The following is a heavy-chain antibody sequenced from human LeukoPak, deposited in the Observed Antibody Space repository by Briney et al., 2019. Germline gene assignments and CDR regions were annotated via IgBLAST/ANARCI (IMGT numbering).Heavy chain of an antibody. Sequence: SGGSLRLSCTASGFTFGDYAMSWVRQAPGKGLEWVGFIRSKAYGGTTEYAASVKGRFTISRDDSKSIAYLQMNSLKTEDTAVYYCTRAAVTTFFHAFDIWGQGTVVTVSS. J-gene: IGHJ3*02. CDR1: GFTFGDYA. CDR3: TRAAVTTFFHAFDI. V-gene: IGHV3-49*04. CDR2: IRSKAYGGTT. D-gene: IGHD4-17*01.